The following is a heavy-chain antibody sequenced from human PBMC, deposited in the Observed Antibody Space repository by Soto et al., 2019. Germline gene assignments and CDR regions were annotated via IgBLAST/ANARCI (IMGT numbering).Heavy chain of an antibody. V-gene: IGHV1-8*01. D-gene: IGHD5-12*01. J-gene: IGHJ5*02. CDR3: ARGPPDVAHFDP. CDR1: GYTFTSYD. CDR2: MNPNSGNT. Sequence: ASVKVSCKASGYTFTSYDINWVRQATGQGLEWMGWMNPNSGNTGYAQKFQGRVTMTRNTSISTAYMELSSLRSEDTAGYYCARGPPDVAHFDPWGQGTLVTVSS.